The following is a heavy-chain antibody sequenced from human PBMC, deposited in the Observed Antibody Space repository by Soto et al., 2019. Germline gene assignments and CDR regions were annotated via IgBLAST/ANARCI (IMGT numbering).Heavy chain of an antibody. D-gene: IGHD4-4*01. J-gene: IGHJ4*02. V-gene: IGHV3-30*18. Sequence: QVQLVESGGGVVQPGRSLRLSCAASGFTFSSYGMHWVRQAPGKGLEWVAVISYDGSNKYYADSVKGRFTISRDNSKHTLYLQMNSLRAEDTAVYYCAKDRNPYSNPEIDYWGQGTLVTVSS. CDR2: ISYDGSNK. CDR3: AKDRNPYSNPEIDY. CDR1: GFTFSSYG.